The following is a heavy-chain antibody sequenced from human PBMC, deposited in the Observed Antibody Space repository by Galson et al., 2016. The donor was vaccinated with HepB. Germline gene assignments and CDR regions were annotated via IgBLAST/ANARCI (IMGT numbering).Heavy chain of an antibody. CDR1: GVSISSGTYY. CDR2: IYSSGSA. V-gene: IGHV4-31*03. Sequence: TLSLTCTVSGVSISSGTYYWSWIRQHPGGGLEWVGCIYSSGSAYYNPSLESRLTISLDTSNNQFSLRLSSVTAADTAVYYCAREPEFWGQGTLVTVSS. CDR3: AREPEF. D-gene: IGHD3-10*01. J-gene: IGHJ4*02.